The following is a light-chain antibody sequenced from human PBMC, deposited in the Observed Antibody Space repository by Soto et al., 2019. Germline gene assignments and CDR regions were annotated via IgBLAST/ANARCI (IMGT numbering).Light chain of an antibody. CDR3: AAWDDSLNGGL. CDR1: SSNIGSNT. Sequence: QSVLTQPPSASGTPGQRVTISCSGSSSNIGSNTVNWYQQLPGTALKHLIYSNNQRPSGVPDRFSGSKSGTSASLAISGLHSEDEADYYCAAWDDSLNGGLFGGGTKLTVL. CDR2: SNN. J-gene: IGLJ2*01. V-gene: IGLV1-44*01.